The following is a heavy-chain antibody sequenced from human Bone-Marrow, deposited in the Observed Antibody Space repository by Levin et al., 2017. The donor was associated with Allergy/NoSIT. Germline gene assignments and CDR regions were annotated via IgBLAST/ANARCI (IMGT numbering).Heavy chain of an antibody. D-gene: IGHD3-10*01. CDR3: ARERWTPYGSGTFYVFDS. V-gene: IGHV4-31*03. CDR1: GASISSGNFY. J-gene: IGHJ4*02. CDR2: IYYNGNT. Sequence: SPTLSLPCPVSGASISSGNFYWSWIRQHPGKGLEWIGYIYYNGNTRYNPSLKSRLAMSVDTSTSQFSLNLTSVTAADTAVYYCARERWTPYGSGTFYVFDSWGQGTLVVVSS.